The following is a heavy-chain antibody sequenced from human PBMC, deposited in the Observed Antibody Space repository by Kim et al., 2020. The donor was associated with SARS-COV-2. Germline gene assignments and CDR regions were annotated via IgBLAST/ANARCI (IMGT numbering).Heavy chain of an antibody. CDR2: ITSNGNSY. CDR1: GFTFSNYG. J-gene: IGHJ2*01. V-gene: IGHV3-74*01. D-gene: IGHD3-16*02. CDR3: ACDRVIDPSFGFCDSFDL. Sequence: GGSLRLSCAASGFTFSNYGMHWVRQASGKGLEWVSRITSNGNSYGYADCVTGRCSISIYRDDTTQTTQMHMHSSENTDREVCACDRVIDPSFGFCDSFDL.